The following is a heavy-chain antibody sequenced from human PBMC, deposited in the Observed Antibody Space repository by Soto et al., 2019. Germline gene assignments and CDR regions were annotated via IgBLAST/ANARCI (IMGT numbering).Heavy chain of an antibody. CDR1: GFTFSSYD. V-gene: IGHV3-23*01. CDR3: AKRRGAGGHFDY. CDR2: VSIGGST. Sequence: DVQLLESGGGLVQPEGSLRLSCAASGFTFSSYDMGWVRQGPGKGLEWVAVVSIGGSTHYADSVRGRFTISRDNSKNTLSLQMNSPTDEDTAVYFCAKRRGAGGHFDYWGQGALVTVSS. D-gene: IGHD2-15*01. J-gene: IGHJ4*02.